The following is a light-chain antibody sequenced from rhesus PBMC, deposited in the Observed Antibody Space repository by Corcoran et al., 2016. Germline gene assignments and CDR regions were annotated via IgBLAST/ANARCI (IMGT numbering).Light chain of an antibody. CDR1: ESVSDFGINL. CDR2: QAS. V-gene: IGKV7-13*01. CDR3: LQSKNSWT. Sequence: DIVLTQSPASLAVSPGQRATITCRASESVSDFGINLIHWYQQKPGQPPKLLIYQASNKDTGVQARFSGSGSGTDFTLTIIPVGADDAADYYCLQSKNSWTFGQGTKVEIK. J-gene: IGKJ1*01.